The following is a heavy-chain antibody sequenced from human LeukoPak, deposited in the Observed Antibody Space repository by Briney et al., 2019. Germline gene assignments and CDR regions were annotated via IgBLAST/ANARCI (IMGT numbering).Heavy chain of an antibody. D-gene: IGHD3-9*01. Sequence: PSETLSLTCTVSGGSISSYYWSWIRQPPGKGLEWIGYIYYSGSTNYNPSLKSRVTISVDTSKNQFSLKLSSVTAADTAVYYCARHGYYDILTGYYPVDAFDIWGQGTMVTVSS. J-gene: IGHJ3*02. V-gene: IGHV4-59*08. CDR2: IYYSGST. CDR3: ARHGYYDILTGYYPVDAFDI. CDR1: GGSISSYY.